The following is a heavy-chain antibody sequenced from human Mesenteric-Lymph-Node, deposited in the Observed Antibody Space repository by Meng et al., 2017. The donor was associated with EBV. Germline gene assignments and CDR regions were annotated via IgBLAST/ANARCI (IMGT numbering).Heavy chain of an antibody. J-gene: IGHJ4*02. CDR1: GYTFTTYG. CDR2: ISGYNGNA. D-gene: IGHD5-12*01. V-gene: IGHV1-18*01. CDR3: ARGYTGYAFLDY. Sequence: QLFHSGVEVKKPGASMKVSCKASGYTFTTYGITWVRQAPGQGLEWMGWISGYNGNANYAQKLQGRVTMTTDTSTSTVHMELRSLRSDDTAVYYCARGYTGYAFLDYWGQGILVTVSS.